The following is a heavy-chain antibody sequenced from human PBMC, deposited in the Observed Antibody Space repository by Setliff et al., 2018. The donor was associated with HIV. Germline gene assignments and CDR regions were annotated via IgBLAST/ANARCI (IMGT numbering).Heavy chain of an antibody. CDR1: GYTFINYG. CDR3: ARTVKTTLGDLLSPYYYYMDV. V-gene: IGHV1-18*01. J-gene: IGHJ6*03. CDR2: MSTYSGNT. Sequence: KVSCKAYGYTFINYGITWVRQAPGQGLEWMGWMSTYSGNTDYAQNVQGRFTMTSDTSTTTAYMELRNLRSNDSAVYYCARTVKTTLGDLLSPYYYYMDVWGKGTTVTVSS. D-gene: IGHD3-16*01.